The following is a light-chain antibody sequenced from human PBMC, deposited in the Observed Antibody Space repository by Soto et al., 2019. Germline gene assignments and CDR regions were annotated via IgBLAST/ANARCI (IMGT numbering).Light chain of an antibody. J-gene: IGLJ2*01. CDR1: SGHSSYA. V-gene: IGLV4-69*01. CDR3: QTWDTGARVV. CDR2: LSSDGSH. Sequence: QLVLTQSPSASASLGASVNLTCTLSSGHSSYAIAWHQQQPEKGPRYLMKLSSDGSHSQGGGIPGRFSGSSSGAERYLTICSLQSEDEADYYCQTWDTGARVVFGGGTKLTVL.